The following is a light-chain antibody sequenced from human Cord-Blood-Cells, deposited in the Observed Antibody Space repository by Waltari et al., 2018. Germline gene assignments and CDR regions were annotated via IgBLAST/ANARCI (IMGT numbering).Light chain of an antibody. CDR1: SSDVGGYNY. Sequence: QSALTQPPSASGSPGQSVTISCTGTSSDVGGYNYVSWDQQHPGKAPKLMIYEVSKRPSGVPDRFSGSKSGTTASLTVSGLQAEYEADYYCSSYAGSNNVVFGGGTKLTVL. CDR2: EVS. CDR3: SSYAGSNNVV. J-gene: IGLJ2*01. V-gene: IGLV2-8*01.